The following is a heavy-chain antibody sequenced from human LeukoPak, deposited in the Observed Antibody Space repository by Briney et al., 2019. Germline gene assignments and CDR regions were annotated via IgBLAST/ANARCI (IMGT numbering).Heavy chain of an antibody. Sequence: ASVKVSCKASGYTFTSYYMHWVRQAPGQGLEWMGWINPHSGGTKYAQKFQGRVTMTRDTSISTAFMELSRPTSDDTAVYYCARDKPGATGTGDYWGQGTLVTVSS. D-gene: IGHD1-1*01. CDR1: GYTFTSYY. V-gene: IGHV1-2*02. CDR2: INPHSGGT. CDR3: ARDKPGATGTGDY. J-gene: IGHJ4*02.